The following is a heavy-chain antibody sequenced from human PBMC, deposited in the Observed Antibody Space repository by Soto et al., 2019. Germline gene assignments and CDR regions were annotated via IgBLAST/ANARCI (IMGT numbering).Heavy chain of an antibody. V-gene: IGHV4-59*08. CDR3: ASQGIGNLHCVVDV. CDR1: GGSIDGYN. CDR2: VYYNGGS. Sequence: QVQLQESGPGLVNPSETLSLTCTVSGGSIDGYNCAWIRQPPGKPLEWVGYVYYNGGSSYNPSLKSPVSLSMDTCKSQFSLQLRSVTAADTAVYYCASQGIGNLHCVVDVWGRGTTVTVSS. J-gene: IGHJ6*02. D-gene: IGHD2-21*01.